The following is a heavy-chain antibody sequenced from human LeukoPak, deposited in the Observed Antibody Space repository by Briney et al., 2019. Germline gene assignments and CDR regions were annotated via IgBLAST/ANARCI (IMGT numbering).Heavy chain of an antibody. CDR3: TRDGLDYYDSSGYYLDAFDI. CDR2: IRSKAYGGTT. D-gene: IGHD3-22*01. Sequence: GGSLRLSCTASGFTFGDYAMSWFPQAPGKGLEWVGFIRSKAYGGTTEYAASVKGRFTISRDDSKSIAYLQMNSLKTEDTAVYYCTRDGLDYYDSSGYYLDAFDIWGQGTMVTVSS. J-gene: IGHJ3*02. V-gene: IGHV3-49*03. CDR1: GFTFGDYA.